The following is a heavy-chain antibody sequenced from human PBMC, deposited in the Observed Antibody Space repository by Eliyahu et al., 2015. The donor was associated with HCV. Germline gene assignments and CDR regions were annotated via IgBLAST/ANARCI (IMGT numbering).Heavy chain of an antibody. CDR3: ARDPPYGPVDY. D-gene: IGHD3-10*01. J-gene: IGHJ4*02. V-gene: IGHV3-11*06. Sequence: QVQLVESGGGLVKPGGSLRLSCAASGSTFSDYYMSWIRQAPGKGLEWVSYISSSSSYTNYADSVKGRFTISRDNAKNSLYLQMNSLRAEDTAVYYCARDPPYGPVDYWGQGTLVTVSS. CDR2: ISSSSSYT. CDR1: GSTFSDYY.